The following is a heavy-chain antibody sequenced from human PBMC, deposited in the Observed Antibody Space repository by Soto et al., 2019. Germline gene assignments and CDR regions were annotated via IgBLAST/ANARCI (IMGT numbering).Heavy chain of an antibody. Sequence: PSETLSLTCSVSGGSISSYYWSWIRQPPGKGLEWIGYIYYSGSTNYNPSLKSRVTISVDTSKNQFSLKLSSVTAADTAVYYCARDIPVGVVVPAATRGYGMDVWGQGTTVTVSS. D-gene: IGHD2-2*01. V-gene: IGHV4-59*01. J-gene: IGHJ6*02. CDR1: GGSISSYY. CDR3: ARDIPVGVVVPAATRGYGMDV. CDR2: IYYSGST.